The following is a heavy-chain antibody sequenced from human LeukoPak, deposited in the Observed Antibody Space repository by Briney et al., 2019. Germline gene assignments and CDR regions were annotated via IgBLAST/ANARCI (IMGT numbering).Heavy chain of an antibody. CDR3: ARDQILHCGGDCYPFDY. V-gene: IGHV3-7*01. J-gene: IGHJ4*02. CDR2: IKQDGSEK. CDR1: GFTFSSYW. Sequence: PGRSLRLSCAASGFTFSSYWMSWVRQAPGKGLEWVANIKQDGSEKYYVDSVKGRFTISRDNAKNSLYLQMNSLRAEDTAVYYCARDQILHCGGDCYPFDYWGQGTLVTVSS. D-gene: IGHD2-21*01.